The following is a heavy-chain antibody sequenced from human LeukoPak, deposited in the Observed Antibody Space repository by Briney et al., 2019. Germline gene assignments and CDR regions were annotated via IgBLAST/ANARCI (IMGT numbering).Heavy chain of an antibody. CDR3: ARDPSLRYFDWLYNLTFDY. CDR2: ISYDGSNK. Sequence: GGSLRLSCAASGFTFSSYGMHWVRQAPGKGLEWVAVISYDGSNKYYADSVKGRFTISRDNAKNSLYLQMNSLRAEDTAVYYCARDPSLRYFDWLYNLTFDYWGQGTLVTVSS. D-gene: IGHD3-9*01. J-gene: IGHJ4*02. CDR1: GFTFSSYG. V-gene: IGHV3-30*03.